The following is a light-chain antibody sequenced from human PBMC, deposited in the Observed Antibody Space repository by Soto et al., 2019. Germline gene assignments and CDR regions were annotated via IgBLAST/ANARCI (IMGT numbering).Light chain of an antibody. CDR3: QQYNSYSWT. CDR2: HAS. CDR1: QSISSW. J-gene: IGKJ1*01. V-gene: IGKV1-5*03. Sequence: DIQMTQSPSTLSASVGDRVTITCRASQSISSWLAWYQQKPGKAPKLLIYHASSLESGVPSRSSGSGSGTEFTLTISSLQPDDFATYYCQQYNSYSWTFGQGTKVEIK.